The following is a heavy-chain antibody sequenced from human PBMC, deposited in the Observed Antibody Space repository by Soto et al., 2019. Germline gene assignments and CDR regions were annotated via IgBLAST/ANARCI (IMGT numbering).Heavy chain of an antibody. CDR3: ARRKGATMRRGHFDY. V-gene: IGHV4-59*01. J-gene: IGHJ4*02. Sequence: QVQLQESGPGLVKPSETLSLTCTVSGGSISSYYWSWIRQPPGKGLEWIGYMYYSGTTNYNPSLKSRVTISVDTSKNQFSLKLSSVTAAVTAVYYCARRKGATMRRGHFDYWGQGTLVTVSS. CDR1: GGSISSYY. D-gene: IGHD5-12*01. CDR2: MYYSGTT.